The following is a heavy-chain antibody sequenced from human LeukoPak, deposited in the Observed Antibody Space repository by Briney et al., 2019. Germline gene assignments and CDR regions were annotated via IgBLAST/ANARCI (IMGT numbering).Heavy chain of an antibody. V-gene: IGHV3-23*01. J-gene: IGHJ4*02. D-gene: IGHD3-22*01. CDR3: AGRWGSMIVEISFDY. CDR1: GFTFSSYA. Sequence: PGGSLRLSCAASGFTFSSYAMSWVRQAPGKGLEWVSAISGSGGSTYYADSVKGRFTISRDNSKNTLYLQMNSLRAEDTAVYYCAGRWGSMIVEISFDYWGQGTLVTVSS. CDR2: ISGSGGST.